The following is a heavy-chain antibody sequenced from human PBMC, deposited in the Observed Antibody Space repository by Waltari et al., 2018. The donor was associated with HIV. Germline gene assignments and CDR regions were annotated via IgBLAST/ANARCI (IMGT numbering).Heavy chain of an antibody. CDR1: GGSISSGGYS. CDR2: IYYSGST. D-gene: IGHD3-22*01. J-gene: IGHJ5*02. V-gene: IGHV4-31*03. Sequence: QVQLQESGPGLVKPSQTLPLTCTVPGGSISSGGYSWTWIPQHPGKGLEWIGFIYYSGSTYYNPSLKSRVTISVDTSKNQFSLKLSSVTAADTAVYYCARDGKSSYYYDSSPNWFDPWGQGTLVAVSS. CDR3: ARDGKSSYYYDSSPNWFDP.